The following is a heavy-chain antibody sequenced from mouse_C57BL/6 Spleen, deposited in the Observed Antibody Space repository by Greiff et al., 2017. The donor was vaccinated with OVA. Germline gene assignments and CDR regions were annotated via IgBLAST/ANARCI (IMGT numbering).Heavy chain of an antibody. CDR3: TAGSRGGFDY. Sequence: DVQLQESGGGLVQPGGSMKLSCVASGFTFSNYWMNWVRQSPEKGLEWVAQIRLKSDNYATHFAESVKGRFTISRDDSKSSVYLQMNNLRAEDTGIYYCTAGSRGGFDYWGQGTTLTVSS. CDR2: IRLKSDNYAT. J-gene: IGHJ2*01. CDR1: GFTFSNYW. V-gene: IGHV6-3*01.